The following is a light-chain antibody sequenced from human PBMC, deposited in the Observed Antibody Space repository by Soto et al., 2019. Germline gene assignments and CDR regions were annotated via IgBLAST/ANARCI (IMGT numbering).Light chain of an antibody. CDR1: QRVSSTS. CDR2: GAS. J-gene: IGKJ2*01. CDR3: QQYDNALYT. Sequence: EIVLTQSPGTLYLSPGERANLACRASQRVSSTSIAWYQQKPGQAPRLLIYGASSRATGIPDRFSCSGSGTDFTLTISILEPEDFAVYYFQQYDNALYTFGQGTKLEIK. V-gene: IGKV3-20*01.